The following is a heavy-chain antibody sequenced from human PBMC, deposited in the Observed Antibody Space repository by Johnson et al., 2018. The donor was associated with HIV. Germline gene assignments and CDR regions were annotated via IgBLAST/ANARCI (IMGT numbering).Heavy chain of an antibody. CDR2: IKCDGSEK. Sequence: VQLVESGGGVVQPGGSLRLSCAASGFSFSSYGMYWARQAPDKGLEWVADIKCDGSEKYYVDSVKGRLTISRDNAKNSLYLQMNSLRVEDTAVYYCAREARIVVVEPSDAFDIWGQGTMVTVSS. D-gene: IGHD3-22*01. CDR1: GFSFSSYG. CDR3: AREARIVVVEPSDAFDI. J-gene: IGHJ3*02. V-gene: IGHV3-7*01.